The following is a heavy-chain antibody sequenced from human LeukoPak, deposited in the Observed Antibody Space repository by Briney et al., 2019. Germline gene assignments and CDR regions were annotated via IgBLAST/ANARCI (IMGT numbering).Heavy chain of an antibody. J-gene: IGHJ3*02. Sequence: GGSLRLSCAASGFTFDDYAMHWVRQAPGKGLEWVSGISWNSGSIGYADSVKGRLTISRDNAKNSLYLQMNSLSAEDTALYYCAKAYSPTAADAFDIWGQGTMVTVSS. V-gene: IGHV3-9*01. CDR3: AKAYSPTAADAFDI. D-gene: IGHD2-15*01. CDR1: GFTFDDYA. CDR2: ISWNSGSI.